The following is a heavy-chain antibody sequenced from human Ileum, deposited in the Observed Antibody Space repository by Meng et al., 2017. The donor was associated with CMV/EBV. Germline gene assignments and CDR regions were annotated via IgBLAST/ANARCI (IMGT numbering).Heavy chain of an antibody. Sequence: QVQLPESGPALVKPSQTLCLTCTVSGGSLGGGYYWNWIRQPAGKGLEWIGRIYTSGSTNYNPSLKSRFTISVDTSKNQFSLNLTSVTAADTAVYYCARDSAWLIDQWGQGTLVTVSS. CDR2: IYTSGST. CDR3: ARDSAWLIDQ. CDR1: GGSLGGGYY. J-gene: IGHJ4*02. D-gene: IGHD6-19*01. V-gene: IGHV4-61*02.